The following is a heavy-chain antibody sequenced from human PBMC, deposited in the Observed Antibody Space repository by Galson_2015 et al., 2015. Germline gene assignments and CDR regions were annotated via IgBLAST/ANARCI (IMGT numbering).Heavy chain of an antibody. J-gene: IGHJ4*02. D-gene: IGHD3-10*01. CDR2: IYSSGTT. Sequence: SETLSLTCSVSGVSITNSYWSWIRQPPGKGLEWIGYIYSSGTTNYNPSLKSRVAISVDTSKSQLSLNLRSVTAADTAMYYCARDAGVGPGSDDCGGQGTLVTVSS. CDR3: ARDAGVGPGSDDC. V-gene: IGHV4-59*01. CDR1: GVSITNSY.